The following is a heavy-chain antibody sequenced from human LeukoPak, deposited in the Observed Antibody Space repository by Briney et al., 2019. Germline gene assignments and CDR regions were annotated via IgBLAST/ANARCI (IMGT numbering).Heavy chain of an antibody. V-gene: IGHV1-2*02. J-gene: IGHJ4*02. D-gene: IGHD2-15*01. Sequence: SSVTVCSTASYYFFTGYYMHGVQPAPRQGLEWMGWINPNSGGTNSAQKFQGRVTMTRDTSISTAYMELSRLRSDDTAVYYRARDDRSDYWGQGTLVTVSS. CDR1: YYFFTGYY. CDR2: INPNSGGT. CDR3: ARDDRSDY.